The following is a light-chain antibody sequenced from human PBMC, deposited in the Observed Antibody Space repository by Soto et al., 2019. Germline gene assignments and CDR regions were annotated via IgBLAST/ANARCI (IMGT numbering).Light chain of an antibody. V-gene: IGKV1D-12*01. J-gene: IGKJ2*01. CDR1: QGVGRW. CDR2: AAS. Sequence: DIQMTQSPSSVSASVGDRVTITCRASQGVGRWLAWYQQKPGEAPKLLIFAASNLQGEVPSRFSGSGSGTDFTLTINSLQPEDFATYYCQQGNSFPYTFGQGTRLEI. CDR3: QQGNSFPYT.